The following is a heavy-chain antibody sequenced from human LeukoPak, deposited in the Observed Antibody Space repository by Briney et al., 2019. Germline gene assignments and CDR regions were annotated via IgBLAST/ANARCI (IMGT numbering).Heavy chain of an antibody. CDR1: GFTFSDYW. CDR2: ITSDGSST. Sequence: PGVSLRLSCVASGFTFSDYWMHWVRQVPGKGLVWVSRITSDGSSTSHADSVKGRFTISRDNAKNTLYLQMNSLTAEDTAVYYCARDYAVGEAFDIWGQGTMVTVSS. CDR3: ARDYAVGEAFDI. V-gene: IGHV3-74*01. J-gene: IGHJ3*02. D-gene: IGHD3-16*01.